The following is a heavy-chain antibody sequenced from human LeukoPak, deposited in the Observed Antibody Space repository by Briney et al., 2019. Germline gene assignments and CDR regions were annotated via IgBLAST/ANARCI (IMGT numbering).Heavy chain of an antibody. Sequence: GGSLRLSCAASGFTFSSYSMNWVRQAPGKGLEWVSPISSSSSYIYYADSVKGRFTISRDNAKNSLYLQMNSLRAEDTAVYYCARDGSIVVVPAAKGYMDVWGKGTTVTVSS. V-gene: IGHV3-21*01. CDR2: ISSSSSYI. D-gene: IGHD2-2*01. CDR1: GFTFSSYS. J-gene: IGHJ6*03. CDR3: ARDGSIVVVPAAKGYMDV.